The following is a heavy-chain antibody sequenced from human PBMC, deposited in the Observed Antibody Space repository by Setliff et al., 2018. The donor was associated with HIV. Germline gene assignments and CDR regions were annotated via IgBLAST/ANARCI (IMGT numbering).Heavy chain of an antibody. V-gene: IGHV4-4*02. CDR3: ARDHVFGSRTGFDP. Sequence: LSLTCAVSGGPLNSRNWWSWVRQPPGKGLEWIGEVFHSGSANSNASLRSRVMISVDTSKNQFSLKLSAVTAADTAVYYCARDHVFGSRTGFDPWGPGSLVTVS. J-gene: IGHJ5*02. CDR2: VFHSGSA. CDR1: GGPLNSRNW. D-gene: IGHD3-10*01.